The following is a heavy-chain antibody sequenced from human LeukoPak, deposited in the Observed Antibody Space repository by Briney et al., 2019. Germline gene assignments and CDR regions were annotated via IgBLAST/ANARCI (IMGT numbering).Heavy chain of an antibody. CDR1: GYTLTELS. J-gene: IGHJ4*02. Sequence: GASVTVSCKVSGYTLTELSMHWVRQAPGKGLEWMGGFDPEDGETIYAQKFQGRVTMTEDTSTDTAYMELSSLRSEDTAVYYCATGFRSGWSFDYWGQGTLVTVSS. CDR3: ATGFRSGWSFDY. CDR2: FDPEDGET. D-gene: IGHD6-19*01. V-gene: IGHV1-24*01.